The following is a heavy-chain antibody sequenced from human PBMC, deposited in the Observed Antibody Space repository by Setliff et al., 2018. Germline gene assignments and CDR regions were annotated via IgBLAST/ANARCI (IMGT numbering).Heavy chain of an antibody. CDR3: ARGGTYRYFGY. CDR2: VYYGGTA. D-gene: IGHD5-12*01. V-gene: IGHV4-59*01. CDR1: GASFSTNY. Sequence: SETLSLTCTVSGASFSTNYWNWIRQPPGKGLEWIGHVYYGGTANYNPSLKSRVTILVDTSKNQFSLRLSSVTAADTAVYYCARGGTYRYFGYWGQGTLVTVSS. J-gene: IGHJ4*02.